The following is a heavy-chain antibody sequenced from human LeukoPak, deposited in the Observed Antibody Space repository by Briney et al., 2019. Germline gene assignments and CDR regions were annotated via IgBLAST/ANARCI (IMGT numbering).Heavy chain of an antibody. D-gene: IGHD3-22*01. V-gene: IGHV3-23*01. CDR3: AKHDSDYYDSSGYYWSENYFDY. Sequence: QPGGSLRLSCAASGFTFSSYAMSWARQAPGKGLEWVSAISGSGGSTYYADSVKGRFTISRDNSKNALYLQMYSLRAEDTAVYYCAKHDSDYYDSSGYYWSENYFDYWGQGTLVTVSS. CDR1: GFTFSSYA. J-gene: IGHJ4*02. CDR2: ISGSGGST.